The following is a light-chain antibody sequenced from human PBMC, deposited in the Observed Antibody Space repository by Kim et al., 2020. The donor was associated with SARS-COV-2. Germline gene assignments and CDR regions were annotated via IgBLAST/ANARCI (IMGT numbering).Light chain of an antibody. V-gene: IGLV3-19*01. CDR3: NSRDSNDNVV. CDR2: GKN. CDR1: SLRTYY. J-gene: IGLJ2*01. Sequence: VSLGQTARITCHGDSLRTYYATWYQQKPGQAPLLVIYGKNNRPSGIPDRFSGSSSGKTASLTITGTQAGDEADYYCNSRDSNDNVVFGGGTQLTVL.